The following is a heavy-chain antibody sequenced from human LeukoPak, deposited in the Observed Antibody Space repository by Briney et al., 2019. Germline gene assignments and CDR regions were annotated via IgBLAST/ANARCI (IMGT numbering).Heavy chain of an antibody. V-gene: IGHV3-66*01. CDR2: IYSGGDT. J-gene: IGHJ4*02. D-gene: IGHD5-24*01. CDR3: ARDPPAVAINTYG. Sequence: GVSLRLSCAASGVTVSYNFMLWVRQAPGKGLEWVSLIYSGGDTHYADSVKGRFTISRDNSKNTLYLQMNNLRAEDTAVYYCARDPPAVAINTYGWGQGTLVTVSS. CDR1: GVTVSYNF.